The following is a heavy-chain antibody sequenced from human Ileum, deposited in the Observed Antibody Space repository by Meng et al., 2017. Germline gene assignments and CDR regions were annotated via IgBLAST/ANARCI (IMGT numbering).Heavy chain of an antibody. V-gene: IGHV4-34*01. D-gene: IGHD6-13*01. CDR1: GWSFIGYY. Sequence: SETLSLTCAAHGWSFIGYYYSWIRQAPGKGLEWIGEINHSGHTNYNPSLKSRVTMSVDMSKNQFSLKLSPVTAADTAVYYCARERDIAAAGKVWFDPWGQGTLVTVSS. J-gene: IGHJ5*02. CDR2: INHSGHT. CDR3: ARERDIAAAGKVWFDP.